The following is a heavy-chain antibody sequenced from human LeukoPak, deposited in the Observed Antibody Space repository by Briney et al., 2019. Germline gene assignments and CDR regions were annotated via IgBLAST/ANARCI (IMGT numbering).Heavy chain of an antibody. CDR2: ISSSSSTI. CDR3: AKAWYEMTTVTTPGAFDI. Sequence: GGSLRLSCAASGFTFSSYAMHWVRQAPGKGLEWVSYISSSSSTIYHADSVKGRFTISRDNAKNSLYLQMNSLRAEDTALYYCAKAWYEMTTVTTPGAFDIWGQGTMVTVSS. D-gene: IGHD4-17*01. J-gene: IGHJ3*02. CDR1: GFTFSSYA. V-gene: IGHV3-48*04.